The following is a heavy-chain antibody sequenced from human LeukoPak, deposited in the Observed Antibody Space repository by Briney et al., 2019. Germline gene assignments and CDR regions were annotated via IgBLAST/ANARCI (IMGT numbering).Heavy chain of an antibody. CDR1: GFIFDDYA. J-gene: IGHJ4*02. Sequence: LRLSCAASGFIFDDYAMHWIRQPPGKGLEWIGYIYHSGSTYYNPSLKSRVTISVDRSKNQFSLKLSSVTAADTAVYYCARASCSGGSCYHTDYWGQGTLVTVSS. CDR3: ARASCSGGSCYHTDY. D-gene: IGHD2-15*01. CDR2: IYHSGST. V-gene: IGHV4-30-2*01.